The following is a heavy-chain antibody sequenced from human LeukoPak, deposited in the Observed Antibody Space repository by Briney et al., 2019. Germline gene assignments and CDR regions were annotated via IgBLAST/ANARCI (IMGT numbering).Heavy chain of an antibody. V-gene: IGHV1-2*02. CDR2: INPNSGGT. J-gene: IGHJ5*02. CDR3: ARGGSGSYFSWLDP. CDR1: GYTFTGYY. Sequence: ASVNVSCKASGYTFTGYYIHWVRQAPGQGLECVGWINPNSGGTNYAQKFQGRVTMTRDTSISTAYMELSRLRSDDTAVYYCARGGSGSYFSWLDPWGQGTLVTVSS. D-gene: IGHD3-10*01.